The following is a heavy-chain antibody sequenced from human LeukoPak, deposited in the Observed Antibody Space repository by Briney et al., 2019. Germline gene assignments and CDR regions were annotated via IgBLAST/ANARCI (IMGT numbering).Heavy chain of an antibody. J-gene: IGHJ5*02. D-gene: IGHD2-2*01. CDR3: ARSIVVVPAATNWFDP. V-gene: IGHV4-34*01. CDR1: GGSFSGYY. Sequence: SETLSLTCAVYGGSFSGYYWSWIRQPPGKGLEWIGEINHSGSTNYNPSLKSRVTISVDTSKNQFSLKLSSVTAADTAVYYCARSIVVVPAATNWFDPWGREPWSPSPQ. CDR2: INHSGST.